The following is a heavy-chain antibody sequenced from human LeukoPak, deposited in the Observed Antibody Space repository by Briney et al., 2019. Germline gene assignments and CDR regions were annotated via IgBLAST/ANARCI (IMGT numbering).Heavy chain of an antibody. J-gene: IGHJ4*02. Sequence: ASVKVSCKASGYTFTSYYMHWVRQAPGQGLEWMGIINPSGGSTSYAQKFQGRVTMTRDTPTSTVYMELSSLRSEDTAVYYCARRDKYDILTGYYGGPLDYWGQGTLVTVSS. CDR3: ARRDKYDILTGYYGGPLDY. CDR1: GYTFTSYY. CDR2: INPSGGST. V-gene: IGHV1-46*03. D-gene: IGHD3-9*01.